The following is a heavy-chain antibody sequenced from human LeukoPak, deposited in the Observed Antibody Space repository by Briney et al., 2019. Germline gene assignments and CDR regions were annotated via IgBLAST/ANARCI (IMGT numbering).Heavy chain of an antibody. V-gene: IGHV3-48*01. Sequence: PGGSLRLSCEASGFIFSNYEMNWVRQAPGKGLEWVSYISSSSSTIYYADSVKGRFTISRDNAKNSLYLQMNSLRAEDTAVYYCARDRGGSGSYYPNTNWFDPWGQGTLVTVSS. D-gene: IGHD3-10*01. CDR2: ISSSSSTI. CDR3: ARDRGGSGSYYPNTNWFDP. CDR1: GFIFSNYE. J-gene: IGHJ5*02.